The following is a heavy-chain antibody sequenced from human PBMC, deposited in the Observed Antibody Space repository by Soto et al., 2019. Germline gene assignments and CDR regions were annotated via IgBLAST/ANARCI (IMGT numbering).Heavy chain of an antibody. CDR2: ISSSGSTI. J-gene: IGHJ4*02. CDR1: GFTFSDYY. D-gene: IGHD3-16*02. V-gene: IGHV3-11*01. CDR3: ASFGYDYIGGIYRSNGWYFDY. Sequence: QVQLVESGGGLVKPGGSLRLSCAASGFTFSDYYMSWIRQAPGKGLEWVSYISSSGSTIYYADSVKGRFTISRDNAKNSLYLQMNSLGAEDTAVYYCASFGYDYIGGIYRSNGWYFDYWGQGTLVTVSS.